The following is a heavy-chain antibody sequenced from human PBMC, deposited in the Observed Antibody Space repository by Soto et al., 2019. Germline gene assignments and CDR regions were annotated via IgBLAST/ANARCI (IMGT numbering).Heavy chain of an antibody. D-gene: IGHD3-9*01. CDR3: ARGRRYFDWLLYGAFDI. Sequence: QVQLVQSGAEVKKPGSSVTVSCKASGGTFSSYAISWVRQAPGPGLEWMGGIIPIFGTANYAQKFQGRVTITADEATSTAYMELSSLRSEDTAVYYCARGRRYFDWLLYGAFDIWGQGTMVTVSS. V-gene: IGHV1-69*01. J-gene: IGHJ3*02. CDR1: GGTFSSYA. CDR2: IIPIFGTA.